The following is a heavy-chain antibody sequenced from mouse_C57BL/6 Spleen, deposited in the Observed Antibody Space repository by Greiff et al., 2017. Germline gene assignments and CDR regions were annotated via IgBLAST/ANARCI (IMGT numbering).Heavy chain of an antibody. CDR3: ASYYGSSFFAY. Sequence: VQLQQSGAELVRPGTSVTVSCTASGYAFTNYLIAWVKQRPGPGLAWIGVINPGSGGPNSNEKFKGKATLTADKSSSTAYMQLSSLTSEDAAVYFCASYYGSSFFAYWGQGTLVTVAA. CDR2: INPGSGGP. J-gene: IGHJ3*01. D-gene: IGHD1-1*01. V-gene: IGHV1-54*01. CDR1: GYAFTNYL.